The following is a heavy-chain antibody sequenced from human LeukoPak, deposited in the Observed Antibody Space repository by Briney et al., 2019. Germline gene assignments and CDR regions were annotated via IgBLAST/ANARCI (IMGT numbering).Heavy chain of an antibody. CDR2: IKSDGSST. V-gene: IGHV3-74*01. Sequence: GGSLRLSCEASGFTSTSYWMHWVRQAPGKGLVWVSRIKSDGSSTNYADSVKGRFTISRDNAKNTVYLQMNSLRAEDTAVYYCASSLGALIWGQGTLVTVPS. CDR3: ASSLGALI. J-gene: IGHJ4*02. CDR1: GFTSTSYW. D-gene: IGHD1-26*01.